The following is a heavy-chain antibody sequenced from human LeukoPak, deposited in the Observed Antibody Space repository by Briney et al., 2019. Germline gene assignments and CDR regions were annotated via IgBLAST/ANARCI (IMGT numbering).Heavy chain of an antibody. CDR2: IYHTGST. Sequence: PSETLSLTCSVSGDSFNSGGYYWTWIRQSPGMGLEWIGYIYHTGSTFYNPSLRNRVTISIDTSENQFSLKLSSVTAADTAVYYCARDIRMGDYGGNLFNYWGQGTLVTVSS. V-gene: IGHV4-30-2*06. CDR1: GDSFNSGGYY. D-gene: IGHD4-23*01. CDR3: ARDIRMGDYGGNLFNY. J-gene: IGHJ4*02.